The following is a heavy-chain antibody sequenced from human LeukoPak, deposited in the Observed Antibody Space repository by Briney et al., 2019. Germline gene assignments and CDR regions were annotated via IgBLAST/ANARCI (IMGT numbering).Heavy chain of an antibody. CDR3: AKGEAMDGIFDY. J-gene: IGHJ4*02. V-gene: IGHV3-23*01. CDR1: GFTFSSYA. D-gene: IGHD5-18*01. Sequence: GGSLRLSCVASGFTFSSYAMSWVRQAPGKGLEWVSAISGSGVTTHYAGSVKGRFSISRDNAKNSLYLQMNSLRAEDTALYYCAKGEAMDGIFDYWGQGTLVTVSS. CDR2: ISGSGVTT.